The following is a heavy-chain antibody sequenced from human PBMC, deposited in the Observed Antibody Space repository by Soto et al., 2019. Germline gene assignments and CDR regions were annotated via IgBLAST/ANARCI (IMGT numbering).Heavy chain of an antibody. J-gene: IGHJ5*02. CDR1: GGSISSGGYS. V-gene: IGHV4-30-2*01. CDR3: ARAGYCSGGSCYLNWFDP. Sequence: LSLTCAVSGGSISSGGYSWSWIRQPPGKGLEWIGYIYHSGSTYYNPSLKSRVTISVDRSKNQFSLKLSSVTAADTAVYYCARAGYCSGGSCYLNWFDPWGQGTLVTVSS. D-gene: IGHD2-15*01. CDR2: IYHSGST.